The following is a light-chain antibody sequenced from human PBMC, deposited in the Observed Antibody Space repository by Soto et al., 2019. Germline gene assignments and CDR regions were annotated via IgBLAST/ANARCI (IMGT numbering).Light chain of an antibody. Sequence: QSVLTQPPSVSGAPGQRVTISCTGSSSNIGAGYDVPWYQQLPGTAPKLIIYGNSNRPSGVPDRFSGSKSGTSASLAITGLQAEDEADYYCQSSDSSLSYVFGTGTKLTVL. CDR1: SSNIGAGYD. V-gene: IGLV1-40*01. CDR2: GNS. J-gene: IGLJ1*01. CDR3: QSSDSSLSYV.